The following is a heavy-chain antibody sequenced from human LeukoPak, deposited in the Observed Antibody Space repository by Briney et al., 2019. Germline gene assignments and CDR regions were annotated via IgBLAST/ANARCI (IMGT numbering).Heavy chain of an antibody. D-gene: IGHD1-14*01. CDR2: INHSGIF. V-gene: IGHV4-34*01. CDR3: ARPSGGTPFKRFDY. Sequence: PSEALSLTCAVYGGSFKGYFYSWIRQPPGKGLEWIGEINHSGIFDYNPSLKSRVTISVDTSKKQFSLNLTSVTAADTAVYYCARPSGGTPFKRFDYWGEGTLVTVSS. CDR1: GGSFKGYF. J-gene: IGHJ4*02.